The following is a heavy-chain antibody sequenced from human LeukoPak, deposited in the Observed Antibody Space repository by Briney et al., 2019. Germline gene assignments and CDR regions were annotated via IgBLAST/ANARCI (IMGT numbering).Heavy chain of an antibody. Sequence: NPGGSLRLSCAASGFTFSDYYMSWIRQAPGKGLEWVSYISSSGSTIYYADSVKGRFTISRDNAKNSLYLQMNSLRAEDTAVYYCARVPGYCSGGSCYGWYFDLWGRGTLVTVSS. CDR2: ISSSGSTI. CDR1: GFTFSDYY. V-gene: IGHV3-11*01. J-gene: IGHJ2*01. D-gene: IGHD2-15*01. CDR3: ARVPGYCSGGSCYGWYFDL.